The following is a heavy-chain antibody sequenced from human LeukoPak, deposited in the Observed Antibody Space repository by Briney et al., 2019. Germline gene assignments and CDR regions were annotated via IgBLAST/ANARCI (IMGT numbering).Heavy chain of an antibody. CDR3: TRSPQEAAEFDY. Sequence: SQTLPLTCAISGDSVSSNSAAWNWIRQSPSRGLEWLGRTYYRSKWYNDYAISVKSRITINPDTSKNQFSLRLNSVTPEDTAVYYCTRSPQEAAEFDYWGQGTLVTVSS. CDR2: TYYRSKWYN. V-gene: IGHV6-1*01. CDR1: GDSVSSNSAA. D-gene: IGHD6-25*01. J-gene: IGHJ4*02.